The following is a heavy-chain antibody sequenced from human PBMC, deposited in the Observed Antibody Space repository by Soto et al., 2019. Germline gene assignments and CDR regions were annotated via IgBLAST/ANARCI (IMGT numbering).Heavy chain of an antibody. CDR2: IYRTGST. D-gene: IGHD2-15*01. V-gene: IGHV4-4*02. J-gene: IGHJ3*02. CDR3: AREGQRDCGGGNCAALDI. CDR1: SGSISSYNW. Sequence: QVQLQESGPGLVEPSGTLSLTCAVSSGSISSYNWWSWVRQPPGKGLEWIGEIYRTGSTNYNPSLKSRVTISLGESENQFSLKLNSVTAADTAVYYCAREGQRDCGGGNCAALDIWGQGTMVTVSP.